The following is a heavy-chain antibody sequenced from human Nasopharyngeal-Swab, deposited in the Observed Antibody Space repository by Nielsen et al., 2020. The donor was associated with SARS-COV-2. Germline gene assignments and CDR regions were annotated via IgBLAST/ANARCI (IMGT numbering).Heavy chain of an antibody. D-gene: IGHD2-15*01. CDR3: ASTDCSGGSCYSHYYYYMDV. V-gene: IGHV4-34*01. Sequence: WIRQPPGKGLEWIGEINHSGSTNYNPSLKSRVTISVDTSKNQFSLKLSSVAAADTAVYYCASTDCSGGSCYSHYYYYMDVWGKGTTVTVSS. J-gene: IGHJ6*03. CDR2: INHSGST.